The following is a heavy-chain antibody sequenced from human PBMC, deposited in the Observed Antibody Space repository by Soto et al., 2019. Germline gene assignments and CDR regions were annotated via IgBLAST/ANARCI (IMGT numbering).Heavy chain of an antibody. CDR2: ISYDGSNK. Sequence: QVQLVESGGGVFQPGRSLRLSCEASGFTFSGNGMPWVRQPPGKGLEWVAVISYDGSNKYYADSVKGRFTISRDNSKNTLYLQMNSLRAEDTAVYYCAKDMSSGGGWGQGTLVTVSS. V-gene: IGHV3-30*18. CDR3: AKDMSSGGG. D-gene: IGHD1-26*01. CDR1: GFTFSGNG. J-gene: IGHJ4*02.